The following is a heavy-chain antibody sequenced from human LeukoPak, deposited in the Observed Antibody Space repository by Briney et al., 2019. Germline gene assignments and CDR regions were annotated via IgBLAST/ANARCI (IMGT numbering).Heavy chain of an antibody. CDR2: INPTHGGT. Sequence: ASVKVSCKASGYTFTGYYMHWVRQAPGQGLEWMGWINPTHGGTNYAQKFQGRVTMTRDTSISTAYMEVGRLTSDDTATYYCAIVTTADGYWGQGTLLTVSS. CDR3: AIVTTADGY. V-gene: IGHV1-2*02. J-gene: IGHJ4*02. CDR1: GYTFTGYY. D-gene: IGHD4-17*01.